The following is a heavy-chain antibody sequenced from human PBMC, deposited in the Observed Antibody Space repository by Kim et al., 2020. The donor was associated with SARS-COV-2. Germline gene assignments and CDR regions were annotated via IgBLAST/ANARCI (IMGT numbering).Heavy chain of an antibody. D-gene: IGHD3-22*01. Sequence: GGSLRLSCAASGFTFSSYSMNWVRQAPGKGLEWVSSISSSSSYIYYADSVKGRFTISRDNAKNSLYLQMNSLRAEDTAVYYCATYYDSSGYPPRFDYWGQGTLVTVSS. CDR3: ATYYDSSGYPPRFDY. CDR1: GFTFSSYS. J-gene: IGHJ4*02. V-gene: IGHV3-21*01. CDR2: ISSSSSYI.